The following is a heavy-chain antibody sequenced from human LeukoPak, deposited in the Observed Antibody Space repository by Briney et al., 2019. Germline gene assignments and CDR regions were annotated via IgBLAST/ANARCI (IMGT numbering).Heavy chain of an antibody. CDR2: INPSGGST. V-gene: IGHV1-46*01. CDR3: ARDPSGGTSDDY. D-gene: IGHD2-15*01. CDR1: GYTFTSYY. Sequence: GASVKVSCKASGYTFTSYYMHWVRQAPGQGLEWMGVINPSGGSTSYAQKFQGRVTMTSDTSTSTVYMDLSRLSSEDTAGYYCARDPSGGTSDDYWGQKTLGTVSS. J-gene: IGHJ4*02.